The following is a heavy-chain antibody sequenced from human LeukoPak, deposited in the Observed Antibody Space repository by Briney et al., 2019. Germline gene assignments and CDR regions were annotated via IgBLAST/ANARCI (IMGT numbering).Heavy chain of an antibody. J-gene: IGHJ4*02. CDR2: IYRSGST. CDR1: GYSISSGYY. CDR3: ARASLTSGSFFDY. Sequence: SETLSLTCAVSGYSISSGYYWGWIRQPPGNGLQWIGSIYRSGSTYYNPSLKRRVTISVDTSKNQFSLRLTSVTAADTAVYYCARASLTSGSFFDYWGQGTLVTVSS. D-gene: IGHD1-26*01. V-gene: IGHV4-38-2*01.